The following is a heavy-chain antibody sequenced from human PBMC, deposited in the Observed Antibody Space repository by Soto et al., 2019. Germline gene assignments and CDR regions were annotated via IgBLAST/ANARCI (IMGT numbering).Heavy chain of an antibody. CDR3: ARDKITGLFDY. J-gene: IGHJ4*02. CDR1: GGSFSGYY. V-gene: IGHV4-34*01. Sequence: QVPLQQWGAGLLKPSETLSLTCAVYGGSFSGYYWTWIRQPPGTGLEWIGEINHSGSTNYNPSLKSRVNISVDTSKNQFSLKLTSVTAADTAVYYCARDKITGLFDYWGQGTLVTVSS. D-gene: IGHD2-8*02. CDR2: INHSGST.